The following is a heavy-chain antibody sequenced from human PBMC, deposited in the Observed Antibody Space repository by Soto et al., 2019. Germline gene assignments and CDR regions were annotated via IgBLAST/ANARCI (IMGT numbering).Heavy chain of an antibody. Sequence: PSETLSLTCAVYGGSFSGYYWSWIRQPPGKGLEWIGEINHSGSTNYNPSLKSRVTISVDTSKNQFSLKLSSVTAADTAVYYCARGPQWLRYWGQGTLVTVSS. CDR2: INHSGST. D-gene: IGHD6-19*01. CDR3: ARGPQWLRY. CDR1: GGSFSGYY. J-gene: IGHJ4*02. V-gene: IGHV4-34*01.